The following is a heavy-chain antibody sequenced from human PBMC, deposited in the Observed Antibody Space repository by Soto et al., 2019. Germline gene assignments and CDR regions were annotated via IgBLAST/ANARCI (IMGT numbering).Heavy chain of an antibody. J-gene: IGHJ6*02. D-gene: IGHD1-26*01. Sequence: SETLSLTCTVSGGSISSGGYYWSWIRQHPGKGLEWIGYIYYSGSTYYNPSLKSRVTISVDTSKNQFSLKLSSVTAADTAVYYCARVPELDYYGMDVWGQGTTVTVSS. CDR1: GGSISSGGYY. V-gene: IGHV4-31*03. CDR3: ARVPELDYYGMDV. CDR2: IYYSGST.